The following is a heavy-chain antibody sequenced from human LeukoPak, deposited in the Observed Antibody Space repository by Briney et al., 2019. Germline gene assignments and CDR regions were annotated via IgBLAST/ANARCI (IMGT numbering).Heavy chain of an antibody. D-gene: IGHD3-22*01. CDR1: GGSISSGGYY. Sequence: SQTLSLTCTVSGGSISSGGYYWIWIRQHPGKGLEWIGYIYYSGSTYYNPSLKSRVTISVDTSKNQFSLKLSSVTAADTAVYYCASGIARSDYDSSGFKFDYWGQGTLVTVSS. V-gene: IGHV4-31*03. CDR3: ASGIARSDYDSSGFKFDY. CDR2: IYYSGST. J-gene: IGHJ4*02.